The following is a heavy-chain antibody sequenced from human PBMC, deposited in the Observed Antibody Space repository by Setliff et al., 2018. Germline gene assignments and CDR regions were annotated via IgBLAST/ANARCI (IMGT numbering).Heavy chain of an antibody. V-gene: IGHV4-4*08. D-gene: IGHD3-22*01. CDR3: ARGYYDATGRVYFQY. Sequence: PSETLSLTCTVSGGSISSYYWSWIRQPPGKGLEWIGYIYTSWSTNYNPSLKGRATLSIDASKKQFSLKLTSVTAADTAVYFCARGYYDATGRVYFQYWGQGTLVTVSS. CDR2: IYTSWST. CDR1: GGSISSYY. J-gene: IGHJ1*01.